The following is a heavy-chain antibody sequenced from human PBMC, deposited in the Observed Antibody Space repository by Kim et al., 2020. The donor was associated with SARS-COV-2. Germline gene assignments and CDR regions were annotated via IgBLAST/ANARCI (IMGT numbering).Heavy chain of an antibody. Sequence: SGDSVKGRIAMTRDNANNSLYLQLNNLRAEDTAVYYCARISSGGYSYGFDFWGQGTRVTVSS. V-gene: IGHV3-7*01. D-gene: IGHD5-18*01. CDR3: ARISSGGYSYGFDF. J-gene: IGHJ4*02.